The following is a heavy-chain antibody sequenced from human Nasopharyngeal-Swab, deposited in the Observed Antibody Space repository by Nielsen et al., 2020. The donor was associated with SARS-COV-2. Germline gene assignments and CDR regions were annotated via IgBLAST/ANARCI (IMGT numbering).Heavy chain of an antibody. J-gene: IGHJ4*02. V-gene: IGHV1-46*01. CDR1: GYTFTSYY. CDR3: ARDTPLPNYGDYPFDY. CDR2: INPSGGST. D-gene: IGHD4-17*01. Sequence: ASVKVSCKASGYTFTSYYMHWVRQAPGQGLEWMGIINPSGGSTSYAQKFQGRVTMTRDTSTSTVYMELSSLRSEDTAVYYCARDTPLPNYGDYPFDYWGQGTLVTVSS.